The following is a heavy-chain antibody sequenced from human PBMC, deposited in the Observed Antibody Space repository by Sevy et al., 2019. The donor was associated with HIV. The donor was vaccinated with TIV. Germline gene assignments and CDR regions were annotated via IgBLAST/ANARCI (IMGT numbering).Heavy chain of an antibody. CDR1: GFTFDDYA. CDR2: ISWNSNSI. D-gene: IGHD3-3*01. V-gene: IGHV3-9*01. J-gene: IGHJ6*02. CDR3: AKATDPDYEFWSGIDHYYYAMDV. Sequence: GGSLRLSCAASGFTFDDYAMHWVRQVPGKGLEWVSGISWNSNSIGYADSVKGRVTISRDNAKKSLYLQMNSLRTEDSALYYCAKATDPDYEFWSGIDHYYYAMDVWGQGTTVTVS.